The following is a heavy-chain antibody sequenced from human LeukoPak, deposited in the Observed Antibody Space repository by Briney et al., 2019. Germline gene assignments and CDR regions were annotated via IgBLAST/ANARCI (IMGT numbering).Heavy chain of an antibody. D-gene: IGHD3-22*01. V-gene: IGHV4-59*12. Sequence: SETLSLTCSVSGGSIISYYWSWIRQPPGKGLEWIGYIYYTGSTNSNPSLKSRVTISVDTSKNQLSLKLTSVTAADMAVYYCARDRSSGYYSDAFDIWGQGTMVTVSS. CDR2: IYYTGST. CDR1: GGSIISYY. J-gene: IGHJ3*02. CDR3: ARDRSSGYYSDAFDI.